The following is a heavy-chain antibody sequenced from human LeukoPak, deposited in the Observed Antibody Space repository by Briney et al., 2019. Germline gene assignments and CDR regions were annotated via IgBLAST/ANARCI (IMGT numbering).Heavy chain of an antibody. J-gene: IGHJ4*02. V-gene: IGHV3-43*02. Sequence: QTGGSLRLSXAASGFTFGDYAMHWVRQAPGKGLEWVSLISGDGGTTYYADSVKGRFTISRDSSKNSLYLQMNSLRTEDTALYYCAKVLRGYCSGGSCYGYDFDYWGQGTLVTVSS. D-gene: IGHD2-15*01. CDR3: AKVLRGYCSGGSCYGYDFDY. CDR1: GFTFGDYA. CDR2: ISGDGGTT.